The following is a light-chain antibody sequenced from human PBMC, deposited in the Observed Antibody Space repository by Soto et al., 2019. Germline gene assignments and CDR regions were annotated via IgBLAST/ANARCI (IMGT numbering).Light chain of an antibody. CDR1: QGIRND. J-gene: IGKJ1*01. Sequence: ILITQSTTSLWAGRGDRVTITCRASQGIRNDLGWYQQKPGKAPKLLIYAASSLQSGVPSRFSGSGSGTDFTLTISSLQPEDFATYYCQQSYSTPWTFGQGTKVDIK. CDR3: QQSYSTPWT. V-gene: IGKV1-39*01. CDR2: AAS.